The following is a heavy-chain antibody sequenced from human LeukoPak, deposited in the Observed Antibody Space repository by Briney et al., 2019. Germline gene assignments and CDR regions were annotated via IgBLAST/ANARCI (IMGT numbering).Heavy chain of an antibody. CDR2: IYYSGST. Sequence: PSETLSLTCTVSGGSISRGGYYWSWIRQHPGKGLEWIGYIYYSGSTYYNPSLKSRVTISVDTSKNQFSLKLSSVTAADTAVYYCAREGYGDYGQYWYFDLWGRGTLVTVSS. V-gene: IGHV4-31*03. CDR1: GGSISRGGYY. D-gene: IGHD4-17*01. J-gene: IGHJ2*01. CDR3: AREGYGDYGQYWYFDL.